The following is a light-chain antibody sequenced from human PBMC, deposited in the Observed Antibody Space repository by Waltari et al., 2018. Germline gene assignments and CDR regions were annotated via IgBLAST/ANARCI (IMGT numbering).Light chain of an antibody. V-gene: IGKV1-39*01. CDR2: AAS. Sequence: DIQMTQSPSSLSASVGDRVTITCRASQNISSYLNWYQQKPGKAPSVLIYAASTLQGGVPSRFSGSGSGTDFTLTISRLQPEDFATYYCQQSYNTPYTFGQVTKLEIK. CDR1: QNISSY. J-gene: IGKJ2*01. CDR3: QQSYNTPYT.